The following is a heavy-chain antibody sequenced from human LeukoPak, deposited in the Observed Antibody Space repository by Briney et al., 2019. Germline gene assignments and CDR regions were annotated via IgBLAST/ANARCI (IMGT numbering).Heavy chain of an antibody. Sequence: GGSLRLSCAASGFTFSTYAMHWVRQAPGKGLEYVSAISSNGGSTYYANSVKGRFTISRDNSKNTLYLQMGSLRGEDMAVYYCARAVDFWSGYDYWGQETLVSVSS. CDR2: ISSNGGST. J-gene: IGHJ4*02. CDR1: GFTFSTYA. D-gene: IGHD3-3*01. V-gene: IGHV3-64*01. CDR3: ARAVDFWSGYDY.